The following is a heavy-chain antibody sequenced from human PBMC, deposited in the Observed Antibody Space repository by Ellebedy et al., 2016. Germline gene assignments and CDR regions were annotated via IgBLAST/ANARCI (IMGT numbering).Heavy chain of an antibody. J-gene: IGHJ4*02. Sequence: SGPTLVKPTQTLTLTCTFSGFSLDTDEVVVGWVRQPPGGALEWLSFIYGNDDKRYRPSLGSRLTITRDTSKNQVVLTMTNMDPVDTATYFCAHKSVYREVDYWGQGTLVTVSS. V-gene: IGHV2-5*01. CDR2: IYGNDDK. D-gene: IGHD1-14*01. CDR3: AHKSVYREVDY. CDR1: GFSLDTDEVV.